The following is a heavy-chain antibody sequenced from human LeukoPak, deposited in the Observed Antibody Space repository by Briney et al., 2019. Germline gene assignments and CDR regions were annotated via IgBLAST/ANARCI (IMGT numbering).Heavy chain of an antibody. D-gene: IGHD6-13*01. V-gene: IGHV1-2*02. Sequence: ASVKVSCKASGYTFTGYYMHWVRQAPGKGLEWMGWINPNSGGTNYAQKFQGRVTMTSDTSISTAYMELSGLRSDDTALYYCARGGGYSSSWYEAYWGQGTLVTVSS. CDR3: ARGGGYSSSWYEAY. CDR2: INPNSGGT. J-gene: IGHJ4*02. CDR1: GYTFTGYY.